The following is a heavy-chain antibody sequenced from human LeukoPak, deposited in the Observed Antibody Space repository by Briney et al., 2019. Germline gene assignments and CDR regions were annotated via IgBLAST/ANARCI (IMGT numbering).Heavy chain of an antibody. CDR1: GHTSTTYA. CDR2: INAGNGNI. J-gene: IGHJ4*02. Sequence: GASVKVSCKASGHTSTTYAIHWVRQAPGQGLEWMGWINAGNGNIKYSQKFQGRVTITGDTSASTAYMELSSLRSEDTAVYYCAREDSSSWYVGYFDYWGQGTLVSVAS. D-gene: IGHD6-13*01. CDR3: AREDSSSWYVGYFDY. V-gene: IGHV1-3*01.